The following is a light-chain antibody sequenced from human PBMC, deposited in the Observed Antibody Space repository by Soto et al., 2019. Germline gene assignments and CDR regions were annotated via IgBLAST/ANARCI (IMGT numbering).Light chain of an antibody. J-gene: IGKJ5*01. CDR2: DAS. Sequence: EIVLTQSPGTLSLSPGERATLSCRASQSVISSYLAWYQQKPGQAPRLLIYDASSRATGIPDRFSGSGSGTDFTLTISRLEPEDFAVYYCQQYGSSPPITFGQGTRLEIK. CDR1: QSVISSY. CDR3: QQYGSSPPIT. V-gene: IGKV3-20*01.